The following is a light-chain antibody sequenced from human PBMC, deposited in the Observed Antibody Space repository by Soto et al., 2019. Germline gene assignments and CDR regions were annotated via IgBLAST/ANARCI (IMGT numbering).Light chain of an antibody. V-gene: IGKV3-15*01. CDR3: QQYNNWPWT. J-gene: IGKJ1*01. CDR1: QSISDT. Sequence: EIVMTQSPATLSVSLGGRATLSCRASQSISDTLAWYQQEPGQAPRLLIYSASARATGFPARFSGSGSGTDFTLTISSLQSEDFAVYYCQQYNNWPWTFGQGTKVDIK. CDR2: SAS.